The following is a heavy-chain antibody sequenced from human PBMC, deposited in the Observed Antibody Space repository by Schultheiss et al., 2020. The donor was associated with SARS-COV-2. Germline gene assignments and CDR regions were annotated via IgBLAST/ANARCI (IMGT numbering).Heavy chain of an antibody. CDR1: GFTVSSNY. CDR2: ISSNGGST. D-gene: IGHD2-15*01. V-gene: IGHV3-64*01. J-gene: IGHJ3*02. CDR3: ARENTIGYCSGGSCDAFDI. Sequence: GGSLRLSCAASGFTVSSNYMSWVRQAPGKGLEYVSAISSNGGSTYYANSVKGRFTISRDNSKNTLYLQMGSLRAEVMAVYYCARENTIGYCSGGSCDAFDIWGQGTMVTVSS.